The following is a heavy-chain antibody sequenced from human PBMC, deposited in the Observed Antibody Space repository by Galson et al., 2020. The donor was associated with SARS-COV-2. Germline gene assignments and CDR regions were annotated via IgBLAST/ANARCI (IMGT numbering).Heavy chain of an antibody. J-gene: IGHJ4*02. CDR2: INGYGGDT. CDR3: ARDQRGYNRPSDF. CDR1: GFTFSNYA. Sequence: GGSLRLSCAASGFTFSNYAMSWARQAPGKGLEYVSAINGYGGDTHYADSVKGRFTISKDISKNTLFLQMNNLRAEDTAVYYCARDQRGYNRPSDFWGQGTLVTVSS. D-gene: IGHD1-20*01. V-gene: IGHV3-23*01.